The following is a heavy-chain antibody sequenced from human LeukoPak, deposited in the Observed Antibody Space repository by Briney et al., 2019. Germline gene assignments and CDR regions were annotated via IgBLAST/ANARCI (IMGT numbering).Heavy chain of an antibody. CDR3: ARGPGRITMVRGVPFDY. CDR2: IYSSGSS. CDR1: GGSLSSGSYY. J-gene: IGHJ4*02. V-gene: IGHV4-61*01. Sequence: SETLSLTCTVSGGSLSSGSYYWSWLRQPPGRGLEWVGYIYSSGSSNYNPSLKSRVTISVDTSKNQFSLKLSSVTAADTAVYYCARGPGRITMVRGVPFDYWGQGTLVTVSS. D-gene: IGHD3-10*01.